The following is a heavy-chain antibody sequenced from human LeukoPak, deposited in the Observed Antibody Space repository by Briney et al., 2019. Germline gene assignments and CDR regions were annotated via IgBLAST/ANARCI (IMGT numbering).Heavy chain of an antibody. J-gene: IGHJ4*02. V-gene: IGHV4-59*13. CDR2: IFYSGNT. CDR1: GASISTYY. D-gene: IGHD1-7*01. Sequence: SETLSLTCTVSGASISTYYWRWIRQPPGKGLEWIGYIFYSGNTNYNPSLKSRVTISVDTSNNQFSLKLRSVTAADAAVYYCARGQRNYFRAVDDWCQGTLVTVSS. CDR3: ARGQRNYFRAVDD.